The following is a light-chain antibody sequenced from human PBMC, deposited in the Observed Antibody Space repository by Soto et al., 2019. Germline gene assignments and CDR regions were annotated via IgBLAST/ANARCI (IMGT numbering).Light chain of an antibody. Sequence: EIVLTQSPGTLSLSPGERATLSCRASQSVSSSYLAWNQQKPGQAPRLLIYGASTRATGIPDGFSGSGSGTDFTRTISRLEPEDFAVYYCQQYDTPPYTFGQCTKLDIQ. CDR1: QSVSSSY. V-gene: IGKV3-20*01. J-gene: IGKJ2*01. CDR2: GAS. CDR3: QQYDTPPYT.